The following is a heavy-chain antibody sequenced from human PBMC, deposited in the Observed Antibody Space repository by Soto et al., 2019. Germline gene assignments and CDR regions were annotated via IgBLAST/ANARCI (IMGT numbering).Heavy chain of an antibody. D-gene: IGHD3-22*01. CDR3: ASPYNYYDSSGYYSYYYYGMDV. CDR2: IIPIFGTA. Sequence: QVQLVQSGAEVQKPGSSVKVSCKASGGTFSSYAISWVRQAPGQGLEWMGGIIPIFGTANYAQKFQGRVTITADESTSTAYMELSSLRSEDTAVYYCASPYNYYDSSGYYSYYYYGMDVWGQGTTVTVSS. J-gene: IGHJ6*02. CDR1: GGTFSSYA. V-gene: IGHV1-69*01.